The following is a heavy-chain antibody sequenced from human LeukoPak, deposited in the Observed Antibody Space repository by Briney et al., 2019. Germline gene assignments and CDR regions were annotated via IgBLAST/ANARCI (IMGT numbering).Heavy chain of an antibody. CDR2: ISYDGSNK. J-gene: IGHJ4*02. CDR1: GFTFSSYG. D-gene: IGHD3-10*01. CDR3: AKTPGNMVRGVISHFDY. V-gene: IGHV3-30*18. Sequence: GGSLRLSCSASGFTFSSYGMHWVRQAPGKGLEWVAVISYDGSNKYYADSVKGRFTISRDNSKNTLYLQMNSLRAEDTAVYYCAKTPGNMVRGVISHFDYWGQGTLVTVSP.